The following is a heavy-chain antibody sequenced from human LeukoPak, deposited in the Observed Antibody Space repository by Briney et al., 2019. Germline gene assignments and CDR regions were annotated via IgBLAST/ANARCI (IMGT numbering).Heavy chain of an antibody. J-gene: IGHJ4*02. D-gene: IGHD3-3*01. Sequence: GGSLRLSCAASGFTFSSYWMSWVRQAPGKGLEWVANIKQDGSEKYYVDSVKGRFTISRDNAKNSLYLQMNSLRAEDTAVYYCAREWGSDFWSGYYFFDYWGQGTLVTVSS. CDR3: AREWGSDFWSGYYFFDY. CDR1: GFTFSSYW. V-gene: IGHV3-7*01. CDR2: IKQDGSEK.